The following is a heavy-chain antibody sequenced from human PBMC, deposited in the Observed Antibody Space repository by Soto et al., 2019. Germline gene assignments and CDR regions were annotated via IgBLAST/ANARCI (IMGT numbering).Heavy chain of an antibody. CDR2: IYYSGST. V-gene: IGHV4-61*01. CDR3: ARVKAAHSGWFDP. D-gene: IGHD6-6*01. Sequence: SETLSLTCSVSGGSVSSGSYYWSWIRQPPGKGLEWIGYIYYSGSTNYNPSLKSRVTISVDTSKNQFSLKLSSVTAADTAVYYCARVKAAHSGWFDPWGQGTLVTVSS. J-gene: IGHJ5*02. CDR1: GGSVSSGSYY.